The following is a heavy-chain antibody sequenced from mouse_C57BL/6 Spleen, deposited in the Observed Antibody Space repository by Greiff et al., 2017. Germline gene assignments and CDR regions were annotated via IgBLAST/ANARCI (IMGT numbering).Heavy chain of an antibody. D-gene: IGHD2-1*01. CDR3: ARREESYYGNYDYYAMDY. J-gene: IGHJ4*01. Sequence: QVQLQQPGAELVMPGASVKLSCKASGYTFTSYWMHWVKQRPGQGLEWIGEIDPSDSYTNYNQKFKGKSTLTVDKSSSTAYMQLSSLTSEDSAVYYCARREESYYGNYDYYAMDYWGQGTSVTVSS. CDR2: IDPSDSYT. CDR1: GYTFTSYW. V-gene: IGHV1-69*01.